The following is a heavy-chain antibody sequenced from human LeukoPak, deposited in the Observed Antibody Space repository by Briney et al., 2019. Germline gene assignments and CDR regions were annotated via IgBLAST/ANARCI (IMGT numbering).Heavy chain of an antibody. D-gene: IGHD6-25*01. Sequence: PSETLSLTCSVSGAFTSRYYWSWVRQPLGQGLEWIGNIFYSGNSKYDPSLTSRISMSVDTSKTQFSLELTSLTAADTAVYYCTRIDPLGFFDQWGPGTQVTVSS. CDR3: TRIDPLGFFDQ. V-gene: IGHV4-59*12. J-gene: IGHJ4*02. CDR2: IFYSGNS. CDR1: GAFTSRYY.